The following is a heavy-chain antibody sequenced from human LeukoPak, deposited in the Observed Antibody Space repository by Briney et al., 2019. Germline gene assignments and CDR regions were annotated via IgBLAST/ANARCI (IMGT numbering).Heavy chain of an antibody. J-gene: IGHJ3*02. CDR3: AKREWLNGGAFAI. D-gene: IGHD3-3*01. Sequence: GGSLRLSCAASGFTFSSYGMSWVRQAPGKGLEWVSAISGSGGSTHYADSVKGRFTISRDNSKNTLYLQMSSLRAEDTAVYYCAKREWLNGGAFAIWGQGTMVTVSS. V-gene: IGHV3-23*01. CDR1: GFTFSSYG. CDR2: ISGSGGST.